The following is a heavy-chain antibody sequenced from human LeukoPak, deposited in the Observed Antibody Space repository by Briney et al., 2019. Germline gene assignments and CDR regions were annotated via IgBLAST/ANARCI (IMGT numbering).Heavy chain of an antibody. Sequence: SETLSLTCTVSSGSISRYYWSWIRQPPGKGLEWIGYIYYSGNTNYNPSLKSRVTISVDTSKNQFSLKLSSVTAADTAVYYCARVGEYYDYYFDYWGQGTLVTVSS. CDR1: SGSISRYY. CDR3: ARVGEYYDYYFDY. J-gene: IGHJ4*02. D-gene: IGHD3-22*01. V-gene: IGHV4-59*01. CDR2: IYYSGNT.